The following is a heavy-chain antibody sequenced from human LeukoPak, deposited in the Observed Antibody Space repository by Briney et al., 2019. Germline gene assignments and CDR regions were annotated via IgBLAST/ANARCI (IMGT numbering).Heavy chain of an antibody. CDR1: GXXFSSYS. J-gene: IGHJ4*02. V-gene: IGHV3-21*01. Sequence: GXXFSSYSMNWVRQAPGKGLEWVSSISSSSSYIYYADSVKGRFTISRDNAKNSLYLQMNSLRAEDTAVYYCARDQGEYSSSSGLDYWGQGTLVTVSS. CDR2: ISSSSSYI. D-gene: IGHD6-6*01. CDR3: ARDQGEYSSSSGLDY.